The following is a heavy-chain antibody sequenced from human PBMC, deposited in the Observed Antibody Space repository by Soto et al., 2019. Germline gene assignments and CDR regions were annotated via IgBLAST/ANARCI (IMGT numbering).Heavy chain of an antibody. V-gene: IGHV3-33*01. CDR1: ESMFGSYG. D-gene: IGHD3-22*01. CDR2: IWYDGSIK. Sequence: QVQLVESGGGVVQPGRSLRLSCVASESMFGSYGMYWVRQAPGKGLEWVAAIWYDGSIKHYADSVKGRFTISRDNSKNTLQLQMNSLRAEDTAVYYCARVSSDYYGMDVWGQGTAVIVSS. CDR3: ARVSSDYYGMDV. J-gene: IGHJ6*02.